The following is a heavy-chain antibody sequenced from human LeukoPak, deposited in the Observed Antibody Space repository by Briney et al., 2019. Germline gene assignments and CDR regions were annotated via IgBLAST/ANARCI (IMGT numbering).Heavy chain of an antibody. CDR1: GFTFSSYG. V-gene: IGHV3-30*02. D-gene: IGHD1-26*01. Sequence: GGSLRLSCAASGFTFSSYGMHWVRQAPGKGLEWVAFIRYDGSNKYYADSVKGRFTISRDNSKNTLYLQMNSLRAEDTAVYYCARAEGATSFYYYYYYMDVWGKGTTVTVSS. CDR3: ARAEGATSFYYYYYYMDV. CDR2: IRYDGSNK. J-gene: IGHJ6*03.